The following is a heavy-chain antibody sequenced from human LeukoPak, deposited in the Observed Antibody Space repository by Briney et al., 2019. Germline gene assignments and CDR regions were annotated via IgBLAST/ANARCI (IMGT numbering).Heavy chain of an antibody. J-gene: IGHJ4*02. CDR2: IIPIFGTA. D-gene: IGHD5-12*01. CDR1: GGTFSSYA. Sequence: ASVKVSCKASGGTFSSYAISWLRQAPGQGLEWMGGIIPIFGTANYAQKFQGRVTITADESTSTAYMELSSLRSEDTAVYYCAREMVVGSGYTLFDYWGQGTLVTVSS. V-gene: IGHV1-69*13. CDR3: AREMVVGSGYTLFDY.